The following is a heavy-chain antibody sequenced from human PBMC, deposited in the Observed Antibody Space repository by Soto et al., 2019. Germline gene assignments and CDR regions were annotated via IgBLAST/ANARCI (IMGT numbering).Heavy chain of an antibody. V-gene: IGHV1-69*13. J-gene: IGHJ6*04. Sequence: SVKVSCKASGGTFSSYAISWVRQAPGQGLEWMGGIIPIFGTANYAQKFQGRVTITADESTSTAYMELSSLRSEDTAVYYCARGRGDSYGYPAYYYGMDVWGKGTKVTVAS. CDR2: IIPIFGTA. CDR3: ARGRGDSYGYPAYYYGMDV. D-gene: IGHD5-18*01. CDR1: GGTFSSYA.